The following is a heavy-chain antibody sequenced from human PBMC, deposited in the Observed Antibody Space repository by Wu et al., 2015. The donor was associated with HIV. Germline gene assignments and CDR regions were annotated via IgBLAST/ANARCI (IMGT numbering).Heavy chain of an antibody. CDR1: GYTFTNYG. V-gene: IGHV1-18*01. CDR2: ISAYNGDT. Sequence: QVQLVQSGAEVKKPGASVKVSCKASGYTFTNYGITWVRQAPGQGLEWMAWISAYNGDTNYAQKLQGRVTMTTDTSTSTAYMELSSLRSEDTAVYYXARPGRVGATEYYFDYWGQGTLVTVSS. D-gene: IGHD1-26*01. CDR3: ARPGRVGATEYYFDY. J-gene: IGHJ4*02.